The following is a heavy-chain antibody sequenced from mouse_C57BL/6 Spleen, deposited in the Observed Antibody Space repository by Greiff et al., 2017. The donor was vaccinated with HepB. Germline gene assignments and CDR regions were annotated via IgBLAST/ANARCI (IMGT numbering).Heavy chain of an antibody. CDR2: IWSDGST. Sequence: VKLMESGPGLVAPSQSLSITCTVSGFSLTSYGVHWVRQPPGKGLEWLVVIWSDGSTTYNSALKSRLSISKDNSKSQVFLKMNSLQTDDTAMYYCARQRGYYSNSYYAMDYWGQGTSVTVSS. J-gene: IGHJ4*01. D-gene: IGHD2-5*01. V-gene: IGHV2-6-1*01. CDR1: GFSLTSYG. CDR3: ARQRGYYSNSYYAMDY.